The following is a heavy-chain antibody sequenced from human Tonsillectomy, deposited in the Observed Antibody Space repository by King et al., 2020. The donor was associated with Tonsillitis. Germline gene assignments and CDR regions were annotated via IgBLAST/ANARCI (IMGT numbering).Heavy chain of an antibody. J-gene: IGHJ6*03. CDR2: LSYDGGNK. CDR3: ARDRPPDQFPYAYYFYYYMDV. V-gene: IGHV3-30*03. D-gene: IGHD3-16*01. Sequence: VQLVESGGGVIQPGRSLRLSCAASGFTFSSYAMHWVRQAPGKGLEWVAVLSYDGGNKYYADSVKGRFTISRDNSKNTLYLKMNSLRVEDTAVYCCARDRPPDQFPYAYYFYYYMDVWGKGTTVTVSS. CDR1: GFTFSSYA.